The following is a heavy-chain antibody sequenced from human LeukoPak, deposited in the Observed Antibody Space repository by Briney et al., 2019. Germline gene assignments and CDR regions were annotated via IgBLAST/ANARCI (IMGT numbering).Heavy chain of an antibody. CDR1: GLNLSSLW. J-gene: IGHJ4*02. V-gene: IGHV3-7*05. CDR3: AGGQGWVADY. D-gene: IGHD1-26*01. CDR2: IKKDGREK. Sequence: GGPLRLSCAATGLNLSSLWMNCVPPAPGKGLEWVANIKKDGREKYYVDCVKGRFTISRDNAKNSLYFQMNSLRVEDTAVYYCAGGQGWVADYWGQGTLVTVSS.